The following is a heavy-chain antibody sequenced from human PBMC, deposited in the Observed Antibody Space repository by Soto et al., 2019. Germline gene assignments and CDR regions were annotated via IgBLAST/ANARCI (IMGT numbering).Heavy chain of an antibody. CDR1: GGSFSGHY. CDR3: ARGFRYCSSTSCYLDYYYGMDV. D-gene: IGHD2-2*01. CDR2: VNHSGST. V-gene: IGHV4-34*01. J-gene: IGHJ6*02. Sequence: SETLSLTCAVYGGSFSGHYWNWIRQPPGKGLEWIGEVNHSGSTNYNPSLKSRVTISVDTSKNQFSLKLSSVTAADTAVYYCARGFRYCSSTSCYLDYYYGMDVWGQGTTVTVSS.